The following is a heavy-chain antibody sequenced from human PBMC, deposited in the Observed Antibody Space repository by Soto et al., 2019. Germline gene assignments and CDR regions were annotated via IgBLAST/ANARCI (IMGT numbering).Heavy chain of an antibody. J-gene: IGHJ6*02. CDR3: AKDWTWIPDYGDVMDV. V-gene: IGHV3-30*18. CDR1: GFPFSSYC. CDR2: ISYDGSNK. D-gene: IGHD4-17*01. Sequence: GASPRLSFAAHGFPFSSYCMHWVRQAPGKGLEWVAVISYDGSNKYYADSVKGRFTISRDNSKNTLYLQMNSLRAEDTAVYYCAKDWTWIPDYGDVMDVWGQGSTVTGSS.